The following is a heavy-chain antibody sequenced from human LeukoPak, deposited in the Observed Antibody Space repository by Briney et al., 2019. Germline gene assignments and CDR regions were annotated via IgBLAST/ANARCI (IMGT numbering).Heavy chain of an antibody. V-gene: IGHV3-21*01. D-gene: IGHD6-13*01. CDR2: IDFTSRYI. CDR3: ATPAAGPGAEYSLY. J-gene: IGHJ1*01. CDR1: GFTFSSYS. Sequence: TGGSLRLSCAASGFTFSSYSMNWVRQAPGKGLEWVSSIDFTSRYIYNADSVKGRFTTSRDNAKNSLDLQMNSLKVEDTAVYYCATPAAGPGAEYSLYWGQGTLVIVSS.